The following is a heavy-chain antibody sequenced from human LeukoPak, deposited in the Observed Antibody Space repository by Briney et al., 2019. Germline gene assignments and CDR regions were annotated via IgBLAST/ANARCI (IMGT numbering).Heavy chain of an antibody. J-gene: IGHJ4*02. D-gene: IGHD5-18*01. CDR3: ARYSYASAFDY. Sequence: ASVTVSCTASGYSFTSYYMHWVRQAPGQGLEWMGRINPNSGGTNYAQKFQGRVTMTRDTSISTAYMELSRLRSDDTAVYYCARYSYASAFDYWGQGTLVTVSS. CDR2: INPNSGGT. V-gene: IGHV1-2*06. CDR1: GYSFTSYY.